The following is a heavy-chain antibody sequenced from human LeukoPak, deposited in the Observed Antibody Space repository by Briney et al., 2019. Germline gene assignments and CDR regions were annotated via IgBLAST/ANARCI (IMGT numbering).Heavy chain of an antibody. J-gene: IGHJ4*02. D-gene: IGHD3-22*01. CDR3: ARGRVDYYDSSGYILDH. V-gene: IGHV1-18*01. Sequence: GASVKVSCKASGYTFTSYGISWVRQAPGQGLEWMGWISAYNGNTNYAQKLQGRVTMTTGTSTSTAYMELRSLRSDDTAVYYCARGRVDYYDSSGYILDHWGQGTLVTVSS. CDR2: ISAYNGNT. CDR1: GYTFTSYG.